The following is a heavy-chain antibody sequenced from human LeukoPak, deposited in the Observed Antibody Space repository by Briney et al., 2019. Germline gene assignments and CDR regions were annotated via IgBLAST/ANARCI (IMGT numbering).Heavy chain of an antibody. CDR3: ARDESWIAVATNTFDY. Sequence: GASVKVSCKASGYTFTSYAMNWVRQAPGQGLEWMGWINTNTGNPTYAQGFTGRFVFSLDTSVSTAYLQISSLKAEDTAVYYCARDESWIAVATNTFDYWGQGTLVTVSS. CDR1: GYTFTSYA. V-gene: IGHV7-4-1*02. CDR2: INTNTGNP. D-gene: IGHD6-19*01. J-gene: IGHJ4*02.